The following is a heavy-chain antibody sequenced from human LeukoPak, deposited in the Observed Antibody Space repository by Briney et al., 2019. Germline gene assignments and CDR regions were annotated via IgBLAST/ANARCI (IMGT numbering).Heavy chain of an antibody. V-gene: IGHV4-39*07. J-gene: IGHJ6*03. CDR3: ARLSVIVGAALEYYYYYMDV. CDR1: GGSISSSYY. D-gene: IGHD1-26*01. CDR2: IYYSGST. Sequence: PSETLSLTCTVSGGSISSSYYWGWIRQPPGKGLEWIGSIYYSGSTYYNPSLKSRATISADKSKNQVSLRLTSVTAADTAVYYCARLSVIVGAALEYYYYYMDVWGQGTTVTVSS.